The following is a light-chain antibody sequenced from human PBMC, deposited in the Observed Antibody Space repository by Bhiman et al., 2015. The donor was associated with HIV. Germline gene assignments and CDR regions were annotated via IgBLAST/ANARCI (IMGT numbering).Light chain of an antibody. J-gene: IGLJ2*01. CDR3: SSYTTSSTRV. CDR1: SSDVGGYNY. V-gene: IGLV2-14*01. CDR2: DV. Sequence: QSALTQPASVSGSPGQSITISCTGTSSDVGGYNYVSWYQQHPGKAPKLMIFDVKRPSGVSNRFSGSKSADTASLTISGLQAADEADYYCSSYTTSSTRVFGGGTKLTVL.